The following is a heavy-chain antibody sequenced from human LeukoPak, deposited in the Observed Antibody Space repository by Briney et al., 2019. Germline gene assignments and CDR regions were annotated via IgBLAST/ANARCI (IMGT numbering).Heavy chain of an antibody. D-gene: IGHD3-22*01. Sequence: GGSLRLSCAAPGFTFRIYDMSWVRQAPGNGLEWVSGISESGGVTYYADSVKGRFTISRDNSKNTLSLQMNSLRAEDTAVYYCAPPHYYDSSDYFGQWGQGTLVTVSS. CDR2: ISESGGVT. CDR3: APPHYYDSSDYFGQ. J-gene: IGHJ4*02. V-gene: IGHV3-23*01. CDR1: GFTFRIYD.